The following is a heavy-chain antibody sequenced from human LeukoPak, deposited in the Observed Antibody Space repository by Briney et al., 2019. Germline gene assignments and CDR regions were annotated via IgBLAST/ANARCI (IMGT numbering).Heavy chain of an antibody. J-gene: IGHJ6*02. CDR3: AGTRSYYYYYYGMDV. Sequence: SETLSLTCTVSGGSISSYYWSWIRQPPGKGLEWIGYIYYSGSTNYNPSLKSRVTISVDTSKNQFSLKLSSVTAADTAVYYCAGTRSYYYYYYGMDVWGQGTTVTVSS. CDR1: GGSISSYY. D-gene: IGHD1-26*01. V-gene: IGHV4-59*12. CDR2: IYYSGST.